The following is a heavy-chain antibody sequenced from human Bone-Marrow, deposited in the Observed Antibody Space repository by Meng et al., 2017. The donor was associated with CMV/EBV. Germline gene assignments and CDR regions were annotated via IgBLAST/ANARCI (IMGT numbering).Heavy chain of an antibody. J-gene: IGHJ6*02. V-gene: IGHV3-13*01. CDR1: GFTFSSYD. Sequence: GESLKISCAASGFTFSSYDMHWVRQATGKGLEWVSAIGTAGDTYYPGSVKGRFTISRENAKNSLYLQMNSLRAGDTAVYYCARGPRSGWPYYYYGMDVWGQGTTVTFSS. CDR2: IGTAGDT. CDR3: ARGPRSGWPYYYYGMDV. D-gene: IGHD6-19*01.